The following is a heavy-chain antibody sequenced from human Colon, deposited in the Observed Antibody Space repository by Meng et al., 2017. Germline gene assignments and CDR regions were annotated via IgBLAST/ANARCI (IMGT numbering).Heavy chain of an antibody. CDR3: ARNGYGSGTYYPNNWFDR. J-gene: IGHJ5*02. D-gene: IGHD3-10*01. Sequence: QEQLEQSGAEVKKPGASGKVSCKASGNTFVSYDISWVRQAPGQGLEWMGWMNPKSGNTAYAQKFQGRVTMTRDTSISTAYMELSSLRSEDTAVYYCARNGYGSGTYYPNNWFDRWGQGTLVTVSS. CDR2: MNPKSGNT. CDR1: GNTFVSYD. V-gene: IGHV1-8*01.